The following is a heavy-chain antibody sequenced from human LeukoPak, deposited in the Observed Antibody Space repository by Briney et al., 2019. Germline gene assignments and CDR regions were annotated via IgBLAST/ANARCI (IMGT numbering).Heavy chain of an antibody. CDR1: GGTFSSYA. CDR2: IIPILGIA. D-gene: IGHD6-13*01. V-gene: IGHV1-69*04. Sequence: SVKVSCKASGGTFSSYAISWVRQAPGQGLEWMGRIIPILGIANYAQKFQGRVTMTRDTSTSTVYMELSSLRSEDTAVYYCASFVGQQLKYWGQGTLVTVSS. CDR3: ASFVGQQLKY. J-gene: IGHJ4*02.